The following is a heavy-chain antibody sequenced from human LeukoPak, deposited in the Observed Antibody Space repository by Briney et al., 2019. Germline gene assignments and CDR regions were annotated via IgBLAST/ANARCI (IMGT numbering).Heavy chain of an antibody. D-gene: IGHD3-16*02. CDR1: GFTFSSYS. CDR3: ARDTRRGVIVPYYFDY. V-gene: IGHV3-21*01. Sequence: PGGSLRLSCAASGFTFSSYSMNWVRQAPGKGLEWVSSISSSSSYIYYADSVKGRFTISRDNAKNSLYLQMNSLRAEDTAVYYCARDTRRGVIVPYYFDYWGQGTLVTVSS. J-gene: IGHJ4*02. CDR2: ISSSSSYI.